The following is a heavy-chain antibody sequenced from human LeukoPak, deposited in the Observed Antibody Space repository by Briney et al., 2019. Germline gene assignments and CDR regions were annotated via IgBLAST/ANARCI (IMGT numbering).Heavy chain of an antibody. CDR1: GGSISSGGYY. V-gene: IGHV4-31*03. CDR3: ARDYSSSSGPDSPFDP. CDR2: IYYSGST. D-gene: IGHD6-6*01. J-gene: IGHJ5*02. Sequence: PSQTLSLTCTVSGGSISSGGYYWSWIRQHPGKGLEWIGYIYYSGSTYYNPSLKSRVTISVDTSKNQFSLKLSSVTAADTAVYYCARDYSSSSGPDSPFDPWGQGTLVTVSS.